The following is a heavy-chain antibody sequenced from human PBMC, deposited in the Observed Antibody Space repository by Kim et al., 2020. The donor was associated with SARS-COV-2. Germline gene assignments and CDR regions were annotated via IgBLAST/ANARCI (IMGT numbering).Heavy chain of an antibody. CDR3: ASDSLSIEGPNHFDY. CDR1: GYSFNTYV. CDR2: VSAGKGAT. J-gene: IGHJ4*02. Sequence: ASVKVSCKASGYSFNTYVIHWVRQAPGQSLEWMGWVSAGKGATRYSQKFQGRVTFTADTYANTASMELSSLTSEDTAIYYCASDSLSIEGPNHFDYWGQG. V-gene: IGHV1-3*01.